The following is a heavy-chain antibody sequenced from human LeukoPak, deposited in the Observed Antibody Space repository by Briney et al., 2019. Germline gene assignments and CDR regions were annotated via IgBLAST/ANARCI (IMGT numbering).Heavy chain of an antibody. D-gene: IGHD6-13*01. CDR3: ARVDSSSWYADAFDI. V-gene: IGHV3-33*01. CDR2: IWYDGSNK. Sequence: GRSLRLSCAASGFTFSSYGMDWVRQAPGQGLEGVAVIWYDGSNKYYADSVKGRFTISRDNSKNTLYLQMNSLRAEDTAVYYCARVDSSSWYADAFDIWGQGTMVTVSS. J-gene: IGHJ3*02. CDR1: GFTFSSYG.